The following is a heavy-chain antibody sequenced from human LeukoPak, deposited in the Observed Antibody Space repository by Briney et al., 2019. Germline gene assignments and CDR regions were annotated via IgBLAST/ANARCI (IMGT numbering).Heavy chain of an antibody. J-gene: IGHJ6*03. Sequence: SETLSLTCTVSGGSISSSSYYWGWIRQPPGKGLEWIGSIYYSGSTYYNPSLKSRVTISVDTSKNQFSLKLSSVTAADTAVYYCARLIGRLVTYYYHMDVWGKGTTVTVSS. CDR3: ARLIGRLVTYYYHMDV. V-gene: IGHV4-39*01. CDR1: GGSISSSSYY. D-gene: IGHD6-19*01. CDR2: IYYSGST.